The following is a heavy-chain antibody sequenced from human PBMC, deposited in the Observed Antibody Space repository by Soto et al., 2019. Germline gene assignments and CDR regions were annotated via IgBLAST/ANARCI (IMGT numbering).Heavy chain of an antibody. Sequence: PSETLSLTCAVYGGSFSGYYWSWIRQPPGKGLEWIGEINHSGSTNYNPSLKSRVTISVDTSKNQFSLKLSSVTAADTAVYYCARGRLWDKYNWFDPWGQGTLVTVSS. CDR3: ARGRLWDKYNWFDP. V-gene: IGHV4-34*01. CDR2: INHSGST. D-gene: IGHD5-18*01. J-gene: IGHJ5*02. CDR1: GGSFSGYY.